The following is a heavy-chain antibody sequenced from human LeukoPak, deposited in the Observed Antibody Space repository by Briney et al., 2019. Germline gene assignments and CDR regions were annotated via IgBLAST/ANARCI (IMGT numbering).Heavy chain of an antibody. CDR1: GFTFSSYA. CDR3: ANXXXXIXXAXHLDY. D-gene: IGHD2/OR15-2a*01. J-gene: IGHJ4*02. Sequence: GGSLRLSCAASGFTFSSYAMSWVRQAPGKGLEWVSAISGSGGSTYYADSVKGRFTISRGNSKNTLYLQMNSLRAEDTAVYYXANXXXXIXXAXHLDYWXQGTLVT. V-gene: IGHV3-23*01. CDR2: ISGSGGST.